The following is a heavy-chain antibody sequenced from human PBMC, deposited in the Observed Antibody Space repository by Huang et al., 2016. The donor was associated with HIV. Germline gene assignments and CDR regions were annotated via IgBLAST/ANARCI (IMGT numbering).Heavy chain of an antibody. CDR1: GFTFSGYG. V-gene: IGHV3-30*18. J-gene: IGHJ4*02. CDR3: AKGGSAAAVLDF. CDR2: ISYDGKTK. D-gene: IGHD6-13*01. Sequence: QVQLVESGGGVVQPGRSLRISCAASGFTFSGYGRHWVRQAPGKGMEWVAVISYDGKTKYYADAVKGRFSISRDNSKTTVYLQLNSLRVEDTAVYYCAKGGSAAAVLDFWGQGTLVTVSS.